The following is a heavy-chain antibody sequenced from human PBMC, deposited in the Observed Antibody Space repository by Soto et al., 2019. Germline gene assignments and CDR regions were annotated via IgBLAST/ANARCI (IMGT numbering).Heavy chain of an antibody. D-gene: IGHD1-26*01. Sequence: QVQLVQSGAEVKKPGASVKVSCKASGYTFTNYGISWVRQAPGHGLAWMGWISAYNGNTNYAQKFHGRGTMTTDTSTRTADMEVRSRRLDDTAVYYCARGGTPIEYWGQGTLVTVSS. V-gene: IGHV1-18*01. CDR2: ISAYNGNT. CDR3: ARGGTPIEY. CDR1: GYTFTNYG. J-gene: IGHJ4*02.